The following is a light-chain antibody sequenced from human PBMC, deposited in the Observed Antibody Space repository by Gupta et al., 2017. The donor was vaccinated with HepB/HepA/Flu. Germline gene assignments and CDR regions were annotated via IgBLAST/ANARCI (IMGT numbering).Light chain of an antibody. CDR3: MQALQTPNT. CDR2: LGS. V-gene: IGKV2-28*01. J-gene: IGKJ2*01. CDR1: QSLLHSNGYNY. Sequence: DIVMTQSPPSLPVTPGEPASISCRSSQSLLHSNGYNYLDWYLQKPGQSPQLLIYLGSNRASGVPDRFSGSGSGTDFTLKISRVEAEDVGVYYCMQALQTPNTFGQGTKLEIK.